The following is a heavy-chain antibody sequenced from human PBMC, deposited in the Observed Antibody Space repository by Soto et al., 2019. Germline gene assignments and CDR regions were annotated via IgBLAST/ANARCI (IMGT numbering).Heavy chain of an antibody. D-gene: IGHD2-21*01. CDR3: ASYSIYGMDV. J-gene: IGHJ6*01. Sequence: PSGRLSVTCSLCVGCMSIGYYSGSWIRQPPGKGLEWLGNLYYSGNTYYNPSLKSRLIISIDTSKKQFSLKVGSVTAADTAVYYCASYSIYGMDVWGQGTTVTVSS. CDR2: LYYSGNT. CDR1: VGCMSIGYYS. V-gene: IGHV4-30-4*01.